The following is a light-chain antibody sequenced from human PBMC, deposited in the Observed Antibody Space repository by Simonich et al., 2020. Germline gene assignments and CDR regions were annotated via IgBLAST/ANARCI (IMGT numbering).Light chain of an antibody. J-gene: IGLJ2*01. CDR1: TIGSKS. CDR3: QVWDSSSDHPV. Sequence: SYVLTQPPSVSVAPGKTARITCGGNTIGSKSVHWYQQKPGKAPVLGVYDDSDRPSGIPERFSGSNSGNTATLTISRVEAGDEADYYCQVWDSSSDHPVFGGGTKLTVL. V-gene: IGLV3-21*03. CDR2: DDS.